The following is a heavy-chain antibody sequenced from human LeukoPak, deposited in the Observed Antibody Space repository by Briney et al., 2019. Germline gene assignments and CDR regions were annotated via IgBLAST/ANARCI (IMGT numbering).Heavy chain of an antibody. CDR1: GFTFDDYA. CDR2: ISWNSGSI. V-gene: IGHV3-9*01. CDR3: AKDKGRYYYYGMDV. Sequence: GGSLRLSCAASGFTFDDYAMHWVRQAPGKGLEWVSGISWNSGSIGYADSVKGRSTISRDNAKNSLYLQMNSLRAEDTALYYCAKDKGRYYYYGMDVWRQGTTVTVS. D-gene: IGHD2-15*01. J-gene: IGHJ6*02.